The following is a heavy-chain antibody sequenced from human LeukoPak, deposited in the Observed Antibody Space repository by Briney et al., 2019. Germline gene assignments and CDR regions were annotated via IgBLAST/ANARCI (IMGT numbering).Heavy chain of an antibody. D-gene: IGHD3-3*01. V-gene: IGHV4-34*01. J-gene: IGHJ6*03. CDR3: ARVGGYYDFWSGYFSNYYYMDV. CDR2: IYHSGST. CDR1: GGSFSGYS. Sequence: SETLSLTCAVYGGSFSGYSWSWIRQPPGKGLEWIGSIYHSGSTYYNPSLKSRVTISVDTSKNQFSLKLSSVTAADTAVYYCARVGGYYDFWSGYFSNYYYMDVWGKGTTVTVSS.